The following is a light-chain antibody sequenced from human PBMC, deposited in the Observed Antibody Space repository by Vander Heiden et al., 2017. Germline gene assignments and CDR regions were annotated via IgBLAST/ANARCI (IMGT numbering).Light chain of an antibody. Sequence: DIQMNQSPSTLSASVGDRVTITCRASQSISTDLAWYQRKPGTAPKLLIYKASTLESGVPSRFSGSGSGTEFTLTISSLQPDDFATYYCQQYNTYWTSGQGTKVEIK. V-gene: IGKV1-5*03. CDR2: KAS. CDR3: QQYNTYWT. J-gene: IGKJ1*01. CDR1: QSISTD.